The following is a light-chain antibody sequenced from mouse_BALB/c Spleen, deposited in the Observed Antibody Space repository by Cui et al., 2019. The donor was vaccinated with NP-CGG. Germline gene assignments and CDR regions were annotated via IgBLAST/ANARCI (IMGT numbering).Light chain of an antibody. J-gene: IGLJ1*01. CDR2: GTN. CDR3: ALWYSNHWV. CDR1: TGAVTTSNY. Sequence: QAVVTQESALTTSPGETVTLTCRSSTGAVTTSNYANWVQEKPDHLFTGLIGGTNNRLPGVPARFSGSLIGDKAALTITGAQTEDEAIYFCALWYSNHWVFGGGTKLTFL. V-gene: IGLV1*01.